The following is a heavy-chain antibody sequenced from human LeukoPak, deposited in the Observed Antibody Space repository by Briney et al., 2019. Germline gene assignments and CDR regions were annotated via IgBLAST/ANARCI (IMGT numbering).Heavy chain of an antibody. Sequence: GGSLRLSCAASGLTFSSYAMKWVRQAPGKGLEWVSNISGSGAGTYYADSVKGRFTISRDNSKNTVYLQMNSLRADDTAIYYCAKGDYGYYYYRDVWGKGTTVTVSS. CDR2: ISGSGAGT. V-gene: IGHV3-23*01. J-gene: IGHJ6*03. CDR3: AKGDYGYYYYRDV. D-gene: IGHD4-17*01. CDR1: GLTFSSYA.